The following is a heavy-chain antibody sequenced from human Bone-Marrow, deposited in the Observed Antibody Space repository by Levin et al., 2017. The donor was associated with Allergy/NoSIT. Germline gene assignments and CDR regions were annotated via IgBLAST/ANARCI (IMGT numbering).Heavy chain of an antibody. Sequence: SETLSLTCVVSGGSVTTTNWWSWVRHTPGKGLEWIGQVYHRGSTNYNPSHRGRVTISLDKSKNQFSLKLTSVTATDTATYYCARVGDVSEFYYAVDVWGPGAPVTVSS. J-gene: IGHJ6*02. CDR2: VYHRGST. CDR1: GGSVTTTNW. V-gene: IGHV4-4*02. D-gene: IGHD2/OR15-2a*01. CDR3: ARVGDVSEFYYAVDV.